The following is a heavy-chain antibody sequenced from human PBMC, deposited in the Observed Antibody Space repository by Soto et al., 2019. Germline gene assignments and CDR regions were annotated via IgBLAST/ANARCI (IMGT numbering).Heavy chain of an antibody. V-gene: IGHV1-69*13. Sequence: SVKVSCKASGYTFSRYGISWVRQAPGQGLEWMGGIIPIFDTANYAQKFQGRVTITADESTSTAYMELSSLRSEDTAVYYCARHDFISTSCYYYYYYSKDVWGQGTTVTVSS. CDR3: ARHDFISTSCYYYYYYSKDV. D-gene: IGHD2-2*01. J-gene: IGHJ6*02. CDR2: IIPIFDTA. CDR1: GYTFSRYG.